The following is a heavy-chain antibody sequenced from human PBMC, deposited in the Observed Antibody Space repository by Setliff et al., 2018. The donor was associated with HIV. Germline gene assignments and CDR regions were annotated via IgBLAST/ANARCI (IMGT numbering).Heavy chain of an antibody. J-gene: IGHJ4*02. V-gene: IGHV4-38-2*02. CDR2: VYHTGST. CDR3: ARDPPGYGDSKDY. D-gene: IGHD4-17*01. CDR1: GYSISSRYY. Sequence: SETLSLTCTVSGYSISSRYYWGWIRQPPGKGLEWIGSVYHTGSTYYNPSLKSRVTISVDTSKNQFSLKLSSVTAADTAVYYCARDPPGYGDSKDYWGQGKLVTVSS.